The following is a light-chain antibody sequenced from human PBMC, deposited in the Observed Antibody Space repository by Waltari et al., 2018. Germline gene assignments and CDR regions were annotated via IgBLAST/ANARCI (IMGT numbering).Light chain of an antibody. J-gene: IGKJ1*01. Sequence: EIVMTQSPATLSVSPGARATLSCRASQSVIISLAWYQQKPGQTPRLLIYGASTRATGIPARFSGGGSGTEFTLTISSMQSEDFAVYYCQQYNNWPPWTFGQGTKVEIK. CDR2: GAS. CDR1: QSVIIS. CDR3: QQYNNWPPWT. V-gene: IGKV3-15*01.